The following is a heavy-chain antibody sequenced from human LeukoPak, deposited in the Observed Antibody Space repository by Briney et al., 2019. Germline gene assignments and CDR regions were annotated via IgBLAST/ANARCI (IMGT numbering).Heavy chain of an antibody. CDR3: ARTWDYYDRTPSYFFDY. CDR1: GGSISSSSYY. D-gene: IGHD3-22*01. J-gene: IGHJ4*02. Sequence: KTSETLSLTCTVSGGSISSSSYYWSWIRQPPGKGLEWIGYIYHSGSTYYNPSLKSRVTISVDRSKNQFSLKLSSVTAADTAVYYCARTWDYYDRTPSYFFDYWGQGTLVTVSS. V-gene: IGHV4-30-2*01. CDR2: IYHSGST.